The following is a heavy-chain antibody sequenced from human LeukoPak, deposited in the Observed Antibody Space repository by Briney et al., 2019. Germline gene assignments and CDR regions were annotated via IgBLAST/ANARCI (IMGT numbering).Heavy chain of an antibody. CDR3: ARRELYDFWSGYLGGFDP. V-gene: IGHV4-59*12. CDR1: GGSISSYY. J-gene: IGHJ5*02. D-gene: IGHD3-3*01. Sequence: SETLSLTCTVSGGSISSYYWSWIRQPPGKGLEWIGYIYYSGSTNYNPSLKSRVTISVDTSKNQFSLKLSSVTAADTAVYYCARRELYDFWSGYLGGFDPWGQGTLVTVSS. CDR2: IYYSGST.